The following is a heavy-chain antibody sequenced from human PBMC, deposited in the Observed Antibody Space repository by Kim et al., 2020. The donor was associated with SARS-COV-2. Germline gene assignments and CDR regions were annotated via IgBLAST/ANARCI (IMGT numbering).Heavy chain of an antibody. Sequence: SETLSLTCTVSGGSISSSSYYWGWIRQPPGKGLEWIGSIYYSGSTYYNPSLKSRVTISVDTSKNQFSLKLSSVTAADTAVYYCARRLVAAAEVDYWGQGTLVTVSS. V-gene: IGHV4-39*01. D-gene: IGHD6-13*01. J-gene: IGHJ4*02. CDR3: ARRLVAAAEVDY. CDR1: GGSISSSSYY. CDR2: IYYSGST.